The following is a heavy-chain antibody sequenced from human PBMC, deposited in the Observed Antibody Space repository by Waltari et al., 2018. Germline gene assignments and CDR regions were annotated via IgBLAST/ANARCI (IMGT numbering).Heavy chain of an antibody. CDR3: ARGVGGRTHFDY. D-gene: IGHD3-3*01. Sequence: QVQLQESGPGLVKPSETLSLTCAVPGGSISDRYYWNWIRQPPGKGLEWIGNIYGNSASTYYNPSLKSRVTISKDTSKNQFFLKLSSVTAADTAVYYCARGVGGRTHFDYWGQGVLVTVSS. CDR1: GGSISDRYY. V-gene: IGHV4-38-2*01. J-gene: IGHJ4*02. CDR2: IYGNSAST.